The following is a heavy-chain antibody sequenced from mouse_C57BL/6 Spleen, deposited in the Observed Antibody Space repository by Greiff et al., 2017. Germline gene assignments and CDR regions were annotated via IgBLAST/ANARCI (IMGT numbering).Heavy chain of an antibody. J-gene: IGHJ4*01. D-gene: IGHD1-1*01. CDR1: GFSFTSYA. CDR3: ARASLLLERGYYYAMDY. Sequence: VQRVESGPGLVAPSPSLSLTCTVSGFSFTSYAISWVRQPPGKGLEWLGVIWTGGGTNYNSAHKSRLGISKDNSKSQVFLKMNSLQTDDTARYSCARASLLLERGYYYAMDYWGQGTSVTVSS. CDR2: IWTGGGT. V-gene: IGHV2-9-1*01.